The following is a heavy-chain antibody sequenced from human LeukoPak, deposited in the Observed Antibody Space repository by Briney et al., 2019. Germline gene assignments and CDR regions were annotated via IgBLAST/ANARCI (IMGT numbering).Heavy chain of an antibody. CDR3: ARDLFGSGKGYYYGMDV. V-gene: IGHV1-18*01. Sequence: ASVKVSCKASGYTFTSYGISWVRQAPGQGLEWMGWISAYSGNTNYAQKLQGRVTMTTDTSPSTAYMELRSLRSDDTAVYYCARDLFGSGKGYYYGMDVWGQGTTVTVSS. CDR1: GYTFTSYG. J-gene: IGHJ6*02. CDR2: ISAYSGNT. D-gene: IGHD3-10*01.